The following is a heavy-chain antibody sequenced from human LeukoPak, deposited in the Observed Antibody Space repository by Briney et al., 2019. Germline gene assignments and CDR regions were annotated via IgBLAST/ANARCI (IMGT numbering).Heavy chain of an antibody. CDR1: GFTFSSYW. Sequence: GSLSLSCAASGFTFSSYWMHWVRQAPGKGLVWVSRVNSDGSSTSYADSVKGRFTISRDNAKNTLYLQMNSLRAEDTAVYYCARVLGYSYGPSLDYWGQGTLVTVSS. V-gene: IGHV3-74*01. D-gene: IGHD5-18*01. CDR2: VNSDGSST. CDR3: ARVLGYSYGPSLDY. J-gene: IGHJ4*02.